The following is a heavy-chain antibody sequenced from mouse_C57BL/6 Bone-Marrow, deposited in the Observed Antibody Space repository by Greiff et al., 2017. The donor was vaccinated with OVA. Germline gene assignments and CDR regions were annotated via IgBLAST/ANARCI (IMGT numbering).Heavy chain of an antibody. CDR3: ASLLVYYAMDY. CDR1: GFTFSSYA. Sequence: EVKLVESGGGLVKPGGSLKLSCAASGFTFSSYAMSWVRQTPEKRLEWVATISAGGSYTYYPDNVKGRFTISRDNAKNNLYLQMSHLKSEDTAMYYCASLLVYYAMDYWGQGTSVTVSS. CDR2: ISAGGSYT. V-gene: IGHV5-4*03. J-gene: IGHJ4*01.